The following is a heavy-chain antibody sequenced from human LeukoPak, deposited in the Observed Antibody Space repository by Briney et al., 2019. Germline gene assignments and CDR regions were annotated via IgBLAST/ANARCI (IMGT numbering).Heavy chain of an antibody. CDR1: GYAFTDYY. V-gene: IGHV1-2*02. CDR2: LNPNSGDT. CDR3: ARGRNIEMTTMSGGSDY. D-gene: IGHD5-24*01. Sequence: ASVKVSCKASGYAFTDYYMHWVRQAPGQGLEWMGWLNPNSGDTNYAQKFQGRVSMTRDSSISTAYMDLSDLRSDDTAVYSCARGRNIEMTTMSGGSDYWGQGTLVTVSS. J-gene: IGHJ4*02.